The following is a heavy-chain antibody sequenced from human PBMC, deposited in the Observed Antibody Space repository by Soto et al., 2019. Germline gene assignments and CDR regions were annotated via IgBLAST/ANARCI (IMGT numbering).Heavy chain of an antibody. V-gene: IGHV3-74*01. CDR3: ARDTDGLHY. CDR2: ISTDGSIT. J-gene: IGHJ4*02. Sequence: EVQLVESGGGLVQPGGSLRLSCAASGLIFSNYRMHWVRQVPGKGLVWVSCISTDGSITNYADSVKGRFTGSRDNAKNTLYLQMNSLRAEDTAVYYCARDTDGLHYWGQGTMVTVSS. CDR1: GLIFSNYR.